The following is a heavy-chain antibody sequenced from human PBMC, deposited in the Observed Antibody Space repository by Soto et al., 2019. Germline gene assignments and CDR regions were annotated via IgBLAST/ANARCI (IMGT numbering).Heavy chain of an antibody. D-gene: IGHD1-1*01. CDR2: IYSGGST. Sequence: EVQLVESGGGLVQPGGSLRLSCAASGFTVSNSFMSWVRQAPGTGLEWVSVIYSGGSTYYADSVKGRFTISRHNSKNTLYLQLNSLRDEDTAVYYCARDRDWNDGFDYWGKGTLVTVSS. CDR3: ARDRDWNDGFDY. V-gene: IGHV3-53*04. CDR1: GFTVSNSF. J-gene: IGHJ4*02.